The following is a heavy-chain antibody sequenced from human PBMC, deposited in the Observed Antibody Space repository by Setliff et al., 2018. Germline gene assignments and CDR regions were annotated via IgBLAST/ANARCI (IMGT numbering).Heavy chain of an antibody. CDR2: VSWNSGNK. CDR3: VRGMHYLPVGDS. J-gene: IGHJ4*02. CDR1: GFTFDDYT. V-gene: IGHV3-9*01. D-gene: IGHD1-26*01. Sequence: PGGSLRLSCVASGFTFDDYTMHWVRQAPGKGLEWVSAVSWNSGNKGYADSVKGRFTVSRDNAYNSLSLQMNSLRAEDTAVYYCVRGMHYLPVGDSWGQGTLVTVSS.